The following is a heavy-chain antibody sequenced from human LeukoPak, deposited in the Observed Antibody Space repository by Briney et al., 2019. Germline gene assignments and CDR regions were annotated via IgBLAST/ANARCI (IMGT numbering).Heavy chain of an antibody. CDR3: ATGGGGKGNWNYVSRLDY. CDR1: GFTFSSYG. D-gene: IGHD1-7*01. CDR2: IRYDGSNK. V-gene: IGHV3-30*02. J-gene: IGHJ4*02. Sequence: GGSLRLSCAASGFTFSSYGMHWVRQAPGKGLEWVAFIRYDGSNKYYADSVKGRFTISRDNSKNTLYLQMNSLRAEDTAVYYCATGGGGKGNWNYVSRLDYWGQGTLVTVSS.